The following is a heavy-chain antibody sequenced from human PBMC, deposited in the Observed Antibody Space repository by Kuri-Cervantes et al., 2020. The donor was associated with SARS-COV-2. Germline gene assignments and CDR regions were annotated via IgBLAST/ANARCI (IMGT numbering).Heavy chain of an antibody. V-gene: IGHV1-69*13. CDR2: IIPIFGTA. Sequence: SVKVSCKSSGGTFSSYAISWVRQAPGQGLEWMGGIIPIFGTANYAQKFQGRVTITADESTSTAYMELSSLRSEDTAVYYCATPERGYSYGGYFDYWGQGTLVTVSS. D-gene: IGHD5-18*01. CDR3: ATPERGYSYGGYFDY. J-gene: IGHJ4*02. CDR1: GGTFSSYA.